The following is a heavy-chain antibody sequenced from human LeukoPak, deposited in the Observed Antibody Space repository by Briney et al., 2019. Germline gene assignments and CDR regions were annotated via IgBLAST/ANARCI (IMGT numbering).Heavy chain of an antibody. D-gene: IGHD2-21*01. Sequence: SETLSLTCTVSGGSISSYYRSWIRQPPGKGLEWIGYIYYSGSTNYNPSLKSRVTISVDTSKNQFSLKLNSVTAADTAVYYCARAAGPYYYYGMDVWGQGTTVTVSS. CDR2: IYYSGST. CDR3: ARAAGPYYYYGMDV. J-gene: IGHJ6*02. CDR1: GGSISSYY. V-gene: IGHV4-59*01.